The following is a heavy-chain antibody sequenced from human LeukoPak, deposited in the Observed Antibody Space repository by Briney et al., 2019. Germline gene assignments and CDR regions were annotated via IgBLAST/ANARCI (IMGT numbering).Heavy chain of an antibody. CDR1: GFTFSSYG. J-gene: IGHJ4*02. CDR3: ARGYDYVWGSYRQSPVFDY. Sequence: PGGSLRLSCAASGFTFSSYGMHWARQAPGKGLEWVAFIRYDGSNKYYADSVKGRFTISRDNSKNTLYLQMNSLRAEDTAVYYCARGYDYVWGSYRQSPVFDYWGQGTLVTVSS. CDR2: IRYDGSNK. V-gene: IGHV3-30*02. D-gene: IGHD3-16*02.